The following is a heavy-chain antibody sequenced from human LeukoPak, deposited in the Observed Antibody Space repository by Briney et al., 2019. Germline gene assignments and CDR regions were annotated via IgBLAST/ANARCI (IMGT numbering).Heavy chain of an antibody. D-gene: IGHD6-13*01. V-gene: IGHV4-59*01. Sequence: SETLSLTCSVSGGSINSYYWTWVRQPPGKGLEWIGYIYYTGTTNYNPSLESRVTMSVDTSKNQFSLKLSSVTAADTAVYYCARARGISAAVHYWGQGTLVTVFS. CDR2: IYYTGTT. J-gene: IGHJ4*02. CDR1: GGSINSYY. CDR3: ARARGISAAVHY.